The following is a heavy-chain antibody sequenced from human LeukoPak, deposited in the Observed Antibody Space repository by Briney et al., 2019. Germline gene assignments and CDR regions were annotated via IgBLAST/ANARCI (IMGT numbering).Heavy chain of an antibody. CDR2: IYYSGST. CDR1: GGSISSSSYY. V-gene: IGHV4-39*01. J-gene: IGHJ5*02. D-gene: IGHD3-10*01. CDR3: ARVGGVIITGIKFDP. Sequence: SETLSLTCTVSGGSISSSSYYWGWIRQPPGKGLEWIGSIYYSGSTYYNPSLKSRVTISVDTSKNQFSLKLSSVTAADTAVYYCARVGGVIITGIKFDPWGQGTLVTVSS.